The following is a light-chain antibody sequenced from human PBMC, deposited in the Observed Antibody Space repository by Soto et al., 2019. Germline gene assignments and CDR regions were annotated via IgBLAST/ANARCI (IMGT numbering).Light chain of an antibody. J-gene: IGKJ5*01. Sequence: ETVMTQSPATLSVSPGEGATLSCRASQSVSINLAWYQQKPGQAPRLLIYGASTRATGIPARFSGSGSGTEFTLTISSLQYEDFAVYYCQQYNNWPPITFGQGTRLEIK. CDR3: QQYNNWPPIT. V-gene: IGKV3-15*01. CDR2: GAS. CDR1: QSVSIN.